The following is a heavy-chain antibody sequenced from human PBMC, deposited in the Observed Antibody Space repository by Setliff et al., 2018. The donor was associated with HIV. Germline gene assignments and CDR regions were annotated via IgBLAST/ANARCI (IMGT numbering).Heavy chain of an antibody. CDR1: GGSFSGYH. Sequence: SETLSLTCAVYGGSFSGYHWNWIRQFPGKGLEWIGEINHTGNTQYNPSLKSRVTMSEETSKNQFSLKLKSVTAADTAIYFCARGKGGLVGPAEFDYWGPGTLVT. CDR2: INHTGNT. V-gene: IGHV4-34*01. J-gene: IGHJ4*02. CDR3: ARGKGGLVGPAEFDY. D-gene: IGHD1-26*01.